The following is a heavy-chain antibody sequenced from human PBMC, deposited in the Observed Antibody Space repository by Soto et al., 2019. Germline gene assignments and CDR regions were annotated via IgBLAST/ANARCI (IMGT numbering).Heavy chain of an antibody. J-gene: IGHJ5*02. V-gene: IGHV4-30-4*01. CDR2: IYYSGGT. CDR3: ARAYYYDSSGYYAEGESVFPNNWFDP. CDR1: GGSISSGDYY. Sequence: TLSLTCTVSGGSISSGDYYWSWIRQPPGKGLEWIGYIYYSGGTYYNPSLKSRVTISVDTSKNQFSLKLSSVTAADTAVYYCARAYYYDSSGYYAEGESVFPNNWFDPWGQGTLVTVS. D-gene: IGHD3-22*01.